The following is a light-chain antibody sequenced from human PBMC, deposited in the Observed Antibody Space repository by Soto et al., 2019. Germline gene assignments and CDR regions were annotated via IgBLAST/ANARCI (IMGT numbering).Light chain of an antibody. CDR1: QSISSW. Sequence: DIQMTQSPSTLSASVGDRVTITCRASQSISSWLAWYQQKPGKAPKLLIHDASNLEKGVPSRFSGRGSGTDFTFTISSLQPDDIATYYCQQYDNRPLTFGGGTKVDTK. CDR3: QQYDNRPLT. J-gene: IGKJ4*01. V-gene: IGKV1-5*01. CDR2: DAS.